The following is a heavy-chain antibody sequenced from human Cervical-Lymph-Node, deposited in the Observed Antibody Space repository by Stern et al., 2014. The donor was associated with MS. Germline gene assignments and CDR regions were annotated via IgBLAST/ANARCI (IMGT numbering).Heavy chain of an antibody. CDR1: GDSVSRSSYY. Sequence: QVQLQESGPGLVKPSGTLSLTSTVSGDSVSRSSYYWGYIRQPPGKGLEGVATIYYLGRTSYNPSLTGQCPISLASPKTQLSPRLTSVTAADTALYYCASSSSWYRFDYWGLGTLVTVSS. J-gene: IGHJ4*02. V-gene: IGHV4-39*01. CDR3: ASSSSWYRFDY. D-gene: IGHD6-13*01. CDR2: IYYLGRT.